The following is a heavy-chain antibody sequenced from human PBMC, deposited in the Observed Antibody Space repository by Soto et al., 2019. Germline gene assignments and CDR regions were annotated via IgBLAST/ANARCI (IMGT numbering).Heavy chain of an antibody. CDR2: IYHSGST. D-gene: IGHD2-2*01. CDR1: GGSISSSNW. Sequence: SETLSLTCAVSGGSISSSNWWSWVRQPPGKGLEWIGEIYHSGSTNYNPSLKSRVTISVDKSKNQFSLKLSSVTAADTAVYYCVVQTCSSTSCYFAYWGQGTLVTVSS. J-gene: IGHJ4*02. CDR3: VVQTCSSTSCYFAY. V-gene: IGHV4-4*02.